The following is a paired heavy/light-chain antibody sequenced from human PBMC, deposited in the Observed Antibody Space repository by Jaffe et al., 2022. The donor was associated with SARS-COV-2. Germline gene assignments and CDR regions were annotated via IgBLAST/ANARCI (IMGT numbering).Light chain of an antibody. CDR1: QSISYW. Sequence: DIQMTQSPSTLSASVGDRVTITCRTTQSISYWVAWYQQKPGKAPKLLIYKASSLESGVPSRFSGSGSGTEFTLTISSLQPDDFATYYCQQYNNYWGLTFGGGTKVEIK. J-gene: IGKJ4*01. CDR2: KAS. V-gene: IGKV1-5*03. CDR3: QQYNNYWGLT.
Heavy chain of an antibody. V-gene: IGHV3-23*04. D-gene: IGHD2-15*01. Sequence: EVQLVDSGGDLVQPGGSLRLSCAASGFTFSSYIMSWVRQAPGKGLEWVSSITSGSGSTYYGDSVKGRFVISRDNSQNTVYLQMNSLRAEDTAVYYCAKVPPGYCSGPSCHLYFDSWGRGTLVTVSS. CDR3: AKVPPGYCSGPSCHLYFDS. CDR1: GFTFSSYI. CDR2: ITSGSGST. J-gene: IGHJ4*02.